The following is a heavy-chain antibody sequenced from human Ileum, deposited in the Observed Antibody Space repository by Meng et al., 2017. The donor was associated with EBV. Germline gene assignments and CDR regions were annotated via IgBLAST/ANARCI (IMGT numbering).Heavy chain of an antibody. Sequence: MQMQRSGPWRVQPCGTLSLTCACSGGYISSSNWWSWVRQPPGQGLEWIGALYHSGSTNYNPSLKSRVTMSVDKSKNQFSLNLSSVTAADTAVYYCARVGQWLPIDYWGQGTLVTVSS. CDR3: ARVGQWLPIDY. CDR2: LYHSGST. J-gene: IGHJ4*02. D-gene: IGHD6-19*01. V-gene: IGHV4-4*02. CDR1: GGYISSSNW.